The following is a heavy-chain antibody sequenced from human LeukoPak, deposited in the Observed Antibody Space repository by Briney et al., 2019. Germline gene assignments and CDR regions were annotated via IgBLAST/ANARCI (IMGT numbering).Heavy chain of an antibody. V-gene: IGHV3-7*01. Sequence: GGSLGLSCATSGFTFSSYWMSWVRQAPGKGLEWVANIKQDGSEKYYVDSVKGRFTISRDNAKNSLYLQMNSLRAEDTAVYYCARVRGNYYDSSGYGYWGQGTLVTVSS. J-gene: IGHJ4*02. CDR2: IKQDGSEK. CDR3: ARVRGNYYDSSGYGY. CDR1: GFTFSSYW. D-gene: IGHD3-22*01.